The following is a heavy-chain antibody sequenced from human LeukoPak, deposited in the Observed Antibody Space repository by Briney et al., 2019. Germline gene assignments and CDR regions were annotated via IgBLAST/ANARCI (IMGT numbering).Heavy chain of an antibody. CDR1: GYTFSNYG. CDR2: ISVHNGNT. V-gene: IGHV1-18*01. CDR3: ARASRFCSGSTCHDY. Sequence: ASVEVSCKASGYTFSNYGIAWVRQAPGQGLEWMGWISVHNGNTNYAQMLQGRVTMTTDTSTSTAYMELRSLRYDDTAVYYCARASRFCSGSTCHDYWGQGTLVTVSS. J-gene: IGHJ4*02. D-gene: IGHD2-2*01.